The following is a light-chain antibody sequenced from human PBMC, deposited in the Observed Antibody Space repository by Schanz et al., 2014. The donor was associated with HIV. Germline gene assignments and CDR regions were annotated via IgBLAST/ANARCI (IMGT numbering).Light chain of an antibody. CDR2: DVS. CDR1: SSDVGGYNY. J-gene: IGLJ2*01. V-gene: IGLV2-8*01. CDR3: SSYGGNNNLV. Sequence: QSALTQPPSASGAPGQSVTISCTGTSSDVGGYNYVSWYQQHPGKAPKLISFDVSERPSAVPDRFSGSKSGNTASLTVSGLQPEDEADYYCSSYGGNNNLVFGGGTKLTVL.